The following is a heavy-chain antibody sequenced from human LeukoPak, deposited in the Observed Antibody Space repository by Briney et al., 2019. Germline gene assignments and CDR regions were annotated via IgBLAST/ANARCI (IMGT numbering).Heavy chain of an antibody. D-gene: IGHD3-22*01. J-gene: IGHJ4*02. V-gene: IGHV3-30*04. CDR3: ARACITMIVVVPDY. Sequence: PGGSLTLSCTASGFTFSSYAMHWARQAPGKGLGWVAVISYYGSNKYYANSVKGRVTTSSHNSKNTPYLQMNRMRAQETAGHYCARACITMIVVVPDYSGEGALVTVSS. CDR2: ISYYGSNK. CDR1: GFTFSSYA.